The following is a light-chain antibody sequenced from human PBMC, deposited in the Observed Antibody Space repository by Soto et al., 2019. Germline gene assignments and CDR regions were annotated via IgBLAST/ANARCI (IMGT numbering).Light chain of an antibody. J-gene: IGKJ1*01. CDR3: QQYGNSPVT. CDR1: QSVSDFY. Sequence: EIVLTQSPGTLSLSPGETGTLSCRASQSVSDFYLAWYQQKPGQAPRLLIYGASSRATGIPDRFSGSGSGTEFTLTISRLEPEDFAVYYCQQYGNSPVTFGQGTKMDIK. V-gene: IGKV3-20*01. CDR2: GAS.